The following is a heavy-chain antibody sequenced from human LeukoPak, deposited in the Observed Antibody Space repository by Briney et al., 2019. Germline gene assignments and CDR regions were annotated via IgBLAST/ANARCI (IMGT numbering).Heavy chain of an antibody. CDR2: INPSGGRT. J-gene: IGHJ4*02. V-gene: IGHV1-46*01. CDR3: ARADDSLDY. D-gene: IGHD3-3*01. Sequence: ASVKLSCKSSEYSFTSYYGHWGRQARGQGFKWMAIINPSGGRTGYAQKFQGRVTMTRDTSTSTVYMELSSLRSEDTAVYYCARADDSLDYWGQGTLVTVSS. CDR1: EYSFTSYY.